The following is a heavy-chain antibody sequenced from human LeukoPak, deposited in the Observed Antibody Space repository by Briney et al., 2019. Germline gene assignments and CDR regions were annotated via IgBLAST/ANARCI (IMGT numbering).Heavy chain of an antibody. Sequence: GGSLRLSCAASGFTFSRYWMHWVRQGPGKGLVWVSRIRSDGSSTSYAESVKGRFTISRDNAKNTVYVHMNSLRDEDTAVYYCARGGRYAYFLDYWGQGTLVTVSS. J-gene: IGHJ4*02. CDR1: GFTFSRYW. D-gene: IGHD3-16*01. CDR2: IRSDGSST. CDR3: ARGGRYAYFLDY. V-gene: IGHV3-74*01.